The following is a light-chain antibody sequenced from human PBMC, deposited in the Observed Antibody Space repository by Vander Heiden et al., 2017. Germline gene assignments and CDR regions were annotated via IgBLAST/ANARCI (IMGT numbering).Light chain of an antibody. J-gene: IGKJ4*01. CDR2: DAS. Sequence: IVLTQSPATLSLSPGERATLSCRASQSVSSYLAWYQQKPGQAPRLLIYDASNRATGIPARFSGSGSGTDFTLTISSLEPEDFAVYYCQQRSNWPPDTFGGGTKVEIK. CDR3: QQRSNWPPDT. V-gene: IGKV3-11*01. CDR1: QSVSSY.